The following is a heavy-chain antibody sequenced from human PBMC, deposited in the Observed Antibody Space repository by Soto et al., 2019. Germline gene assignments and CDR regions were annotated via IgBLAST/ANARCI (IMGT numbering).Heavy chain of an antibody. CDR3: ARGDSTDCSNGVCSFFYNHDMDV. CDR1: GYSFTDYH. V-gene: IGHV1-2*04. D-gene: IGHD2-8*01. CDR2: INPKSGGT. Sequence: ASVKVSCKASGYSFTDYHIHWVRQAPGQGLEWLGRINPKSGGTSTAQKFQGWVTVTTDTSISTASMELTRLTSDDTAIYYCARGDSTDCSNGVCSFFYNHDMDVWGQGTTVTVSS. J-gene: IGHJ6*02.